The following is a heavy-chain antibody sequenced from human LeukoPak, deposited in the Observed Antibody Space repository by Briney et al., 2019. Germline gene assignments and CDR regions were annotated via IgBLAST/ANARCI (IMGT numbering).Heavy chain of an antibody. CDR1: GGSIRNSSFF. D-gene: IGHD2-2*01. CDR3: GTEDVVVPTAAQRPIDF. Sequence: SETLSLTCTVSGGSIRNSSFFWGWVRQSPGKGLEWIASIYYSGSTYYNPSLKSRVTITLDTSKNQFSLTLNSVTAADTAVYYCGTEDVVVPTAAQRPIDFWGQGKLVTVSS. V-gene: IGHV4-39*02. CDR2: IYYSGST. J-gene: IGHJ4*02.